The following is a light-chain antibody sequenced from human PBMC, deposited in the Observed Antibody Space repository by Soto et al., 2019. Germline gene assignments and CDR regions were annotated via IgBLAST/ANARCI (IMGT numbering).Light chain of an antibody. CDR3: SSYTNNSTLV. CDR2: EVS. V-gene: IGLV2-14*03. Sequence: SALTQPASVSGSPGQSITIACAGTSSDLGAYKYVSWYQQHPDKAPKLILYEVSRRPSGVSNRFSGSKSGNTASLTISGLLAEDEADYSCSSYTNNSTLVFGNGTKVTVL. J-gene: IGLJ1*01. CDR1: SSDLGAYKY.